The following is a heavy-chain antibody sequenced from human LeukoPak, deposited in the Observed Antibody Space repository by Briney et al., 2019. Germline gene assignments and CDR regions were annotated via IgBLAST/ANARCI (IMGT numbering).Heavy chain of an antibody. CDR2: IYYSGST. D-gene: IGHD1-26*01. CDR3: ARGRAGSYYQNWFDP. J-gene: IGHJ5*02. Sequence: SETLSLTCTVSGGSISSYYWSWIRQPPGKGLEWIGYIYYSGSTNYNPSLKSRVTISVDTSKNQFSLKLSSVTAADTAVYYCARGRAGSYYQNWFDPWGQGTLVTVSS. CDR1: GGSISSYY. V-gene: IGHV4-59*01.